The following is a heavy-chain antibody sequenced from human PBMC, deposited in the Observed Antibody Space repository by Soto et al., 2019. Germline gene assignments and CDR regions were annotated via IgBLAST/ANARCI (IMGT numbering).Heavy chain of an antibody. V-gene: IGHV1-2*04. Sequence: ASVKVSCKASGYTFTSYGISWVRQAPGQGLEWMGWINPNSGGTNYAQKFQGWVTMTRDTSISTAYMELSRLRSDDTAVYYCARGVAARPNWFDPWGQGTLVTVSS. J-gene: IGHJ5*02. CDR3: ARGVAARPNWFDP. CDR2: INPNSGGT. D-gene: IGHD6-6*01. CDR1: GYTFTSYG.